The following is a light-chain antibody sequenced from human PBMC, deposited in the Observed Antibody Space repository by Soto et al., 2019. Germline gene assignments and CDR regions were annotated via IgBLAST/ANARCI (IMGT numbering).Light chain of an antibody. CDR3: QQYGSSLWT. CDR1: HSVISSY. Sequence: EIVLTQSPGTLSLSPGERATLSCRASHSVISSYLARYQQKSGQAPRLFIYGASNRATGIPYSFSGSGSGTAFLLAIRRLGPEDFAVDYWQQYGSSLWTFVQGTKVEI. CDR2: GAS. J-gene: IGKJ1*01. V-gene: IGKV3-20*01.